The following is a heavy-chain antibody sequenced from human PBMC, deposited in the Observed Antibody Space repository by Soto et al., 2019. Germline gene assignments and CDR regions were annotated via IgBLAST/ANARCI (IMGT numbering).Heavy chain of an antibody. Sequence: GGSLRLSCAASGFTFSSYAMSWVHQAPGKGLEWVSAISGSGGSTYYADSVKGRFTISRDNSKNTLYLQMNSLRAEDTAVYYCAKGLWDIVVVPAAYMDVWGKGTTVTVSS. D-gene: IGHD2-2*01. CDR1: GFTFSSYA. V-gene: IGHV3-23*01. CDR2: ISGSGGST. J-gene: IGHJ6*03. CDR3: AKGLWDIVVVPAAYMDV.